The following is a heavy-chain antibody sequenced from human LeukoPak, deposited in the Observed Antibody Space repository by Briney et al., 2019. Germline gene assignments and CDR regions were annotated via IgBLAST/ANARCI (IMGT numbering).Heavy chain of an antibody. CDR2: IYSSGST. CDR3: ARRFSVAGNWFDP. J-gene: IGHJ5*02. V-gene: IGHV4-59*08. Sequence: VYIYSSGSTNYHPSLKSRVTISVDTSKNQLSLKLSSVTAADTAVYYCARRFSVAGNWFDPWGQGTLVTVSS. D-gene: IGHD6-19*01.